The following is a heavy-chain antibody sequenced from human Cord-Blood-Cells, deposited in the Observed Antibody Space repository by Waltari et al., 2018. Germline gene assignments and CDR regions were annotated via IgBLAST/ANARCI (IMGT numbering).Heavy chain of an antibody. CDR1: GFTFSSYG. D-gene: IGHD2-21*01. Sequence: QVQLVESGGGVVQPGRSLRLSCAASGFTFSSYGMHWVRQAPGKGLEWVAGIWYDGSNKYYADSVKGRFTIARDNSKNTLYLKMNSLRAEDTAVYYCAREVAYCGGDCYYYYYGMDVWGQGTTVTVSS. CDR2: IWYDGSNK. V-gene: IGHV3-33*01. CDR3: AREVAYCGGDCYYYYYGMDV. J-gene: IGHJ6*02.